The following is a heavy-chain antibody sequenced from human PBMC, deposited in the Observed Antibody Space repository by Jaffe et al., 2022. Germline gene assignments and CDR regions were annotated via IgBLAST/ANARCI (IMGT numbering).Heavy chain of an antibody. J-gene: IGHJ4*02. CDR3: AKGGRIRYFDY. D-gene: IGHD3-3*02. CDR2: IRYDGSNK. CDR1: GFTFSSYG. V-gene: IGHV3-30*02. Sequence: QVQLVESGGGVVQPGGSLRLSCAASGFTFSSYGMHWVRQAPGKGLEWVAFIRYDGSNKYYADSVKGRFTISRDNSKNTLYLQMNSLRAEDTAVYYCAKGGRIRYFDYWGQGTLVTVSS.